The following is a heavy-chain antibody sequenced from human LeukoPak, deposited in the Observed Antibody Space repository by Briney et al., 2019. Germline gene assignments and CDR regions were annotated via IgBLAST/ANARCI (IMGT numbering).Heavy chain of an antibody. Sequence: GESLKISCKGSGYSFTSYWNGWVRQVPGKGVEGGGIIWPDLSDTRFSPSFQGQVSISADNSIRAAYLQWSSLKDSESAMYYCARLSEYDYYYYYYMDVWGKGTTVTVSS. CDR2: IWPDLSDT. CDR1: GYSFTSYW. J-gene: IGHJ6*03. CDR3: ARLSEYDYYYYYYMDV. V-gene: IGHV5-51*01. D-gene: IGHD2/OR15-2a*01.